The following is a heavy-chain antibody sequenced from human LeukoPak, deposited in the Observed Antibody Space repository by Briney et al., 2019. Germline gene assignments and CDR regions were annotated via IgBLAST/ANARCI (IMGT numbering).Heavy chain of an antibody. D-gene: IGHD2-15*01. V-gene: IGHV1-18*01. Sequence: ASVKVSCKASGYTFTSYGISWVRQAPGQGLEWMGWISAYNGNTNYAQKLQGRVTMTTDTSTSTAYMELRSLRSDDTAVYYCATPKDCSGGSCPFDYWGQGTLVTVSS. CDR2: ISAYNGNT. CDR1: GYTFTSYG. J-gene: IGHJ4*02. CDR3: ATPKDCSGGSCPFDY.